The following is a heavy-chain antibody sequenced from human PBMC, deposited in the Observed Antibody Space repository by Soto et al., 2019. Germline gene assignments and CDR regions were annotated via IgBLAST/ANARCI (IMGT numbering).Heavy chain of an antibody. Sequence: ASVKVSCKASGFTFSDYGFSWVRQAPGRGLEWMGWISAFNGETNYTQKSEGRVAMTTDAATTTACMELRSLTVDDTAVYYCVRDQQWLLPVPLNFDYWGQGTVVTV. CDR3: VRDQQWLLPVPLNFDY. D-gene: IGHD6-19*01. CDR2: ISAFNGET. J-gene: IGHJ4*02. V-gene: IGHV1-18*01. CDR1: GFTFSDYG.